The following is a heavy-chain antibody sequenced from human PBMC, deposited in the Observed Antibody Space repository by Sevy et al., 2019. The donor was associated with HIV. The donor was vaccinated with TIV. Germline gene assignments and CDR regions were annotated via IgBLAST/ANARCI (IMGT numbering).Heavy chain of an antibody. CDR1: GFTFFSHV. CDR3: ATGTTDSSISWVFDV. J-gene: IGHJ3*01. CDR2: LSGSGGTT. V-gene: IGHV3-23*01. D-gene: IGHD6-13*01. Sequence: GGSLRLSCAASGFTFFSHVMSWVRQAPGKGLEWVSGLSGSGGTTYYADSVKGRFSISRDNSKNKLHLQMSSLRIKDTAVYYCATGTTDSSISWVFDVWGQGTMVTVSS.